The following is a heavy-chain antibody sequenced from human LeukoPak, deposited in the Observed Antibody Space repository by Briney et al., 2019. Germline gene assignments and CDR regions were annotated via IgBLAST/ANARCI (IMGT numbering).Heavy chain of an antibody. V-gene: IGHV4-59*01. D-gene: IGHD3-22*01. CDR3: ARAVSSGADVDY. CDR1: GGSISTYY. J-gene: IGHJ4*02. Sequence: SETLSLTCTVSGGSISTYYWSWIRQPPGKGLEWIGYIYYSGNTNYSPSLKSRVTISVDTSKNQFSLKLSSVTAADTAVYYCARAVSSGADVDYWGQGTLVTVSS. CDR2: IYYSGNT.